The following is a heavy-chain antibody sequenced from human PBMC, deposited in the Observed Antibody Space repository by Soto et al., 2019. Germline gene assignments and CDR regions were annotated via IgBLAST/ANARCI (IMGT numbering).Heavy chain of an antibody. J-gene: IGHJ3*02. V-gene: IGHV4-31*03. CDR3: ARVGGGDWSPVGRHAFDI. D-gene: IGHD2-21*02. CDR1: GGSISSGGYY. Sequence: QVQLQESGPGLVKPSQTLSLTCTVSGGSISSGGYYWSWIRQHPGKGLEWIGYIYYSGSTYYNPSLKSRVTISVDTAKNQFSLKLSSVTAADTAVYYCARVGGGDWSPVGRHAFDIWGQGTMVTVSS. CDR2: IYYSGST.